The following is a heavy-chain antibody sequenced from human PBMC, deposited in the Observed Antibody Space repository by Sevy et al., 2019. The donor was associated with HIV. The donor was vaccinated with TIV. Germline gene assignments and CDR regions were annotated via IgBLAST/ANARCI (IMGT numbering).Heavy chain of an antibody. CDR1: GFTFSSYW. Sequence: GGSLRLSCAASGFTFSSYWMSWVRQAPGKGLEWVANIKQDGSERYYEDSVKGRFTISRDNTKNSLYLQMNSLRVEDTAVYYCARDSQNIVVVPAATINYYCSYYMDVWGKGTTVTVSS. CDR3: ARDSQNIVVVPAATINYYCSYYMDV. V-gene: IGHV3-7*01. D-gene: IGHD2-2*01. CDR2: IKQDGSER. J-gene: IGHJ6*03.